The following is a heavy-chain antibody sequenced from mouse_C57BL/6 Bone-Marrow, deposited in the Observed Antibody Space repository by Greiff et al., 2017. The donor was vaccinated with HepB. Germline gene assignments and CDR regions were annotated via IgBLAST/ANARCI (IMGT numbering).Heavy chain of an antibody. J-gene: IGHJ3*01. CDR2: IRNKANGYTT. CDR1: GFTFTDYY. CDR3: ARTFYYSNFEVSFAY. Sequence: EVKLVESGGGLVQPGGSLSLSCAASGFTFTDYYMSWVRQPPGKALEWLGFIRNKANGYTTEYSASVKGRFTISRDNSQSILYLQMNALRADDSATYYCARTFYYSNFEVSFAYWGQGTLVTVSA. D-gene: IGHD2-5*01. V-gene: IGHV7-3*01.